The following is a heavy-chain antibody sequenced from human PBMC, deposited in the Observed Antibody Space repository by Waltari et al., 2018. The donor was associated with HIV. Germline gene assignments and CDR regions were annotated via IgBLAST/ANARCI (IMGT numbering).Heavy chain of an antibody. J-gene: IGHJ6*02. CDR1: GYTFTDNY. CDR3: ARGGASTTPRDYNYYGLDV. CDR2: INPKSGGT. V-gene: IGHV1-2*02. Sequence: QVALVQSGAEVTKPGASVKVSCKASGYTFTDNYIHWVRQAPGHGLEWMGWINPKSGGTKHAQKFQGRVTMTRDTSMSTVYMEVSRLTSDDTAVYYCARGGASTTPRDYNYYGLDVWGQGTTVTVSS. D-gene: IGHD2-2*01.